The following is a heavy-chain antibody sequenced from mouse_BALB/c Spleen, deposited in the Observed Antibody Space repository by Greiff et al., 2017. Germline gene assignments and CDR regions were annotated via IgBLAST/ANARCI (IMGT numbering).Heavy chain of an antibody. Sequence: VQLQQSGPELVKPGASVKMSCKASGYTFTSYVMHWVKQKPGQGLEWIGYINPYNDGTKYNEKFKGKATLTSDKSSSTAYMELSSLTSEDSAVYYCARRRGYEQYYFDYWGQGTTLTVSS. CDR1: GYTFTSYV. CDR3: ARRRGYEQYYFDY. V-gene: IGHV1-14*01. CDR2: INPYNDGT. D-gene: IGHD2-2*01. J-gene: IGHJ2*01.